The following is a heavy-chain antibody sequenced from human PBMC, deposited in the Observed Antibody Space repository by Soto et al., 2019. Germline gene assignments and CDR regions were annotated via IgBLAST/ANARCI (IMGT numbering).Heavy chain of an antibody. Sequence: EVQLVESGGGLVQPGGSLRLSCAASGFTVSSNYRSWVRQAPGKGLEWVSIIYSGGSTFYADSVKGRFTISRDNSKNTLNLQMNSLRAEDTAVYYCARVFTSSWFRGMDVWGKGTTVTVSS. CDR2: IYSGGST. D-gene: IGHD6-13*01. CDR1: GFTVSSNY. V-gene: IGHV3-66*01. CDR3: ARVFTSSWFRGMDV. J-gene: IGHJ6*04.